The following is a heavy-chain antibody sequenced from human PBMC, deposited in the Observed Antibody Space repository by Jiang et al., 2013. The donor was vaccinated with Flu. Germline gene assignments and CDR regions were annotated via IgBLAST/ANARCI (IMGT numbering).Heavy chain of an antibody. D-gene: IGHD2-2*01. CDR2: INSDGGTT. CDR3: AREVEDIVVAAARTPYYYYYMDV. CDR1: GFTFSSYW. J-gene: IGHJ6*03. Sequence: QLVESGGGLVQPGGSLRLSCAASGFTFSSYWMHWVRQAPGKGLVWVSRINSDGGTTSYADSVKGRFTISRDNAKNTLYLQMSSLRAEDTAVYYCAREVEDIVVAAARTPYYYYYMDVWGKGTTVTVSS. V-gene: IGHV3-74*01.